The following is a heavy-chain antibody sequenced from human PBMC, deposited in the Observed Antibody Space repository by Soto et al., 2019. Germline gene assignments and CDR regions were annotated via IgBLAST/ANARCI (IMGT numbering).Heavy chain of an antibody. CDR2: FDPEDGET. D-gene: IGHD1-7*01. CDR3: ATGYLTGTTWDYLFDY. CDR1: GYTLTELS. Sequence: GASVKVSCKVSGYTLTELSMHWVRQAPGKGLEWMGGFDPEDGETIYAQKFQGRVTMTEDTSTDTAYMELSSLRSEDTAVYYCATGYLTGTTWDYLFDYWGQGTLGTVSS. J-gene: IGHJ4*02. V-gene: IGHV1-24*01.